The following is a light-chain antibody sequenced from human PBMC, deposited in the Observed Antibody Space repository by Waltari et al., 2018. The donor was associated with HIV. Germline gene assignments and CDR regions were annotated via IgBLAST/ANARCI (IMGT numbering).Light chain of an antibody. CDR1: TSNIGNNF. Sequence: QSVLTQPPSVSAAPGQKVTISCSGSTSNIGNNFVSWFQQLPGIAPKLLIYDNNKRPSGSPDRCSASKSSTSATLGITGLQTGDEADYYCGTWDSSLNAVLFGGGTKLTVL. V-gene: IGLV1-51*01. CDR2: DNN. J-gene: IGLJ2*01. CDR3: GTWDSSLNAVL.